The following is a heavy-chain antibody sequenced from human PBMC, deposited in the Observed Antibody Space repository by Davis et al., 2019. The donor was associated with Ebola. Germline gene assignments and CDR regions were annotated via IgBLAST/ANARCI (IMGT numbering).Heavy chain of an antibody. CDR3: ARELVGLYYYGMDV. J-gene: IGHJ6*02. Sequence: GGSLRLSCAASGLTFSSYWMSWVRQAPGKGLEWVANIKQDGSEKYYVDSVKGRFTISRDNAKNSLYLQMNSLRAEDTAVYYCARELVGLYYYGMDVWGQGTTVTVSS. CDR2: IKQDGSEK. V-gene: IGHV3-7*01. CDR1: GLTFSSYW.